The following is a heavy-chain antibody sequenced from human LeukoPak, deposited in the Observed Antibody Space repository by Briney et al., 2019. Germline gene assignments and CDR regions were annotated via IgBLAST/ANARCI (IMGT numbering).Heavy chain of an antibody. CDR3: ARALGYSSSWYLYGMDV. CDR1: GGSISSYY. CDR2: IYYSGST. D-gene: IGHD6-13*01. J-gene: IGHJ6*02. V-gene: IGHV4-59*06. Sequence: SETLSLTCTVSGGSISSYYWSWIRQPPGKGLEWIGYIYYSGSTYYNPSLKSRVTISVDTSKNQFSLKLSSVTAADTAVYYCARALGYSSSWYLYGMDVWGQGTTVTVSS.